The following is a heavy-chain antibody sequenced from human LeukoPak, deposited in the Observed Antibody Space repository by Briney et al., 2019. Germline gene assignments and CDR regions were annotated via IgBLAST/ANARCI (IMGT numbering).Heavy chain of an antibody. D-gene: IGHD3-22*01. CDR2: IRSGANGGTS. Sequence: GGSLRLSCATSGFTLSDFAITRVRQAPGKGLECIGFIRSGANGGTSEFVASVKGRFTFSRDDSQSIAYLQMNSLKTEDTATYFCTYDTSGYNYYFDHWGQGTLVTVSS. V-gene: IGHV3-49*04. CDR1: GFTLSDFA. J-gene: IGHJ4*02. CDR3: TYDTSGYNYYFDH.